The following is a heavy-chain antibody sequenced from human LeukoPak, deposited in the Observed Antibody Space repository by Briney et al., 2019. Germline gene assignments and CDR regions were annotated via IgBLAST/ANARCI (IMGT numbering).Heavy chain of an antibody. CDR2: IKQDGSEK. CDR3: ARVSILNLGELSEAFDI. Sequence: GTALRLSCAASGFTFSSFSMSWVRQAPGKGREGVANIKQDGSEKYFVDSVKGRFTISRDNAKNSLYLQMNSLRAEDTAVYFCARVSILNLGELSEAFDIWGQGTMVTVSS. J-gene: IGHJ3*02. CDR1: GFTFSSFS. V-gene: IGHV3-7*05. D-gene: IGHD3-16*02.